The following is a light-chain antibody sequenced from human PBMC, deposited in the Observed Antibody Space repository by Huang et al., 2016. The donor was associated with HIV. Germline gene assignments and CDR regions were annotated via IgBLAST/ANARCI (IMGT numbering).Light chain of an antibody. CDR3: QQYDSSPWT. CDR2: CAS. CDR1: QGVSSSY. V-gene: IGKV3-20*01. Sequence: EIVLTQSPGTLSLSPGERATLSCRASQGVSSSYLAWYQQKPGQAPRLLFYCASSRATGIPDRFSGSGSGTDFTLTISRLEPEDFAVYYCQQYDSSPWTFGQGTKVEIK. J-gene: IGKJ1*01.